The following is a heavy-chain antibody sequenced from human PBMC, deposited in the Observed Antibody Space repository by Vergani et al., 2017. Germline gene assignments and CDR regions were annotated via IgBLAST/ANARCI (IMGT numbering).Heavy chain of an antibody. CDR2: IYSGGST. D-gene: IGHD1-1*01. CDR3: AKGWNDVDAFDI. CDR1: GFTFSSYA. J-gene: IGHJ3*02. Sequence: VQLVESGGGLVQPGGSLRLSCAASGFTFSSYAMSWVRQAPGKGLEWVSAIYSGGSTYYADSVKGRFTISRDNSKNTLYLQMNSLRAEDTAVYYCAKGWNDVDAFDIWGQGTMVTVSS. V-gene: IGHV3-66*02.